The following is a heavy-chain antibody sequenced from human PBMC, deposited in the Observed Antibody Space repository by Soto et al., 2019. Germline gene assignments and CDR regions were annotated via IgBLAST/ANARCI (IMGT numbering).Heavy chain of an antibody. CDR1: GYTLTELS. CDR3: AKGPPRALTPNYYYYGMDV. Sequence: ASVKVSCKVSGYTLTELSMHWVRQAPGKGLEWMGGFDPEDGETIYAQKFQGRVTMTEDTSTDTAYMELSSLRSEDTAVYYCAKGPPRALTPNYYYYGMDVWGQGTTVTVSS. V-gene: IGHV1-24*01. D-gene: IGHD3-10*01. J-gene: IGHJ6*02. CDR2: FDPEDGET.